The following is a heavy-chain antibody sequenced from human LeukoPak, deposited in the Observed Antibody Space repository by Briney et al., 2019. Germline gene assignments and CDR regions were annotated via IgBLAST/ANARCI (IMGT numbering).Heavy chain of an antibody. CDR1: GFTLTNYA. J-gene: IGHJ4*02. V-gene: IGHV3-13*01. CDR3: ARQSTPHGNFDY. Sequence: QAGGSLRLSCAASGFTLTNYAMHWVRQPAGEGLEWVSALGTAGDTFYPGSVKGRFSISRDNAKKSLFLQMNCLRVEDTAIYYCARQSTPHGNFDYWGQGTLVTVSS. CDR2: LGTAGDT. D-gene: IGHD5-24*01.